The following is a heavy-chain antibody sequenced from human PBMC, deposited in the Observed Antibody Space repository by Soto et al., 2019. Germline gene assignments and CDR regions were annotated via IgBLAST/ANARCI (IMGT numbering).Heavy chain of an antibody. J-gene: IGHJ4*02. CDR2: ISGSGGST. Sequence: SLRLSCAASGFTFSSYAMSWVRQAPGKGLEWVSAISGSGGSTYYADSVKGRFTISRDNSKNTLYLQMNSLRAEDTAVYYCVKTIFGVVIISSYFDYWGQGTLVTVSS. V-gene: IGHV3-23*01. D-gene: IGHD3-3*01. CDR1: GFTFSSYA. CDR3: VKTIFGVVIISSYFDY.